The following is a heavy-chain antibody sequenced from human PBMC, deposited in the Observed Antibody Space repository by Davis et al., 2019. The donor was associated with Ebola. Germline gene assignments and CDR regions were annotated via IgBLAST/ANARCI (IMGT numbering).Heavy chain of an antibody. V-gene: IGHV3-15*01. D-gene: IGHD1-26*01. CDR1: GLTFSNAC. Sequence: SLKISCAASGLTFSNACLSWVRQVPGKGLGWVGRIKSNSDGWTADYAAPVKGRFTMSRDDSKRTLYLRMNSLKSEDTAVYYCIADRVGATIGDWGQGTLVTVSA. CDR2: IKSNSDGWTA. CDR3: IADRVGATIGD. J-gene: IGHJ1*01.